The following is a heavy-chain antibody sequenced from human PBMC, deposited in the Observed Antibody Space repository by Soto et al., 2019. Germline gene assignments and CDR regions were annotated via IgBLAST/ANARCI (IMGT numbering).Heavy chain of an antibody. CDR3: ARQSGPPVTLAY. CDR1: GYSLTSYW. Sequence: GPSFTLSCKGSGYSLTSYWIGWVRQMPGKGLEWMGLIYPGDSDTRYSPSFQGQVTISAXXXXXTXYXQXXXLKAXDTAMYYCARQSGPPVTLAYWGQGTLVTVAS. CDR2: IYPGDSDT. V-gene: IGHV5-51*01. J-gene: IGHJ4*02. D-gene: IGHD4-17*01.